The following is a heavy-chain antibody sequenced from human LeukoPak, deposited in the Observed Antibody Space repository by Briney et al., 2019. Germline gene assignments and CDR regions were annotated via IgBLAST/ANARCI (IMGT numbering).Heavy chain of an antibody. CDR2: INHSGST. Sequence: SETLSLTCAVYGGSFSGYYWSWIRQPPGKVLEWIGEINHSGSTNYNPSLKSRVTISVDTSKNQFSLKLSSVTAADTAVYYCARRASPITLVRGALDYWGQGTLVTVSS. CDR1: GGSFSGYY. V-gene: IGHV4-34*01. D-gene: IGHD3-10*01. J-gene: IGHJ4*02. CDR3: ARRASPITLVRGALDY.